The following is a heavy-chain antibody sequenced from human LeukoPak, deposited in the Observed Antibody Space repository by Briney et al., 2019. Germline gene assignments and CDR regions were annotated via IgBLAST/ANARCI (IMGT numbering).Heavy chain of an antibody. CDR2: INHSGST. CDR1: GGSFSGYY. V-gene: IGHV4-34*01. Sequence: SETLSLTRAVYGGSFSGYYWSWIRQPPGKGLEWIGEINHSGSTNYNPSLKSRVTISVDTSKNQFSLKLSSVTAADTAVYYCASSLFGVVIMGFDYWGQGTLVTVSS. J-gene: IGHJ4*02. CDR3: ASSLFGVVIMGFDY. D-gene: IGHD3-3*01.